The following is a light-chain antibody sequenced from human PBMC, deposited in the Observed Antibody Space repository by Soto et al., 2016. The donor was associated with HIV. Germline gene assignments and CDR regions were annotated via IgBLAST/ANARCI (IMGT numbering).Light chain of an antibody. CDR1: ELPTQY. V-gene: IGLV3-25*03. CDR3: QSADNSGTYVV. Sequence: SNDLTQPPSVSVSPGLTARITCSGDELPTQYSYWYQQKPGQAPILLIYKDTKRPSGIPERFSGSSSGTTVTLTITEVQAEDEAEYYCQSADNSGTYVVFGGGTRLTV. J-gene: IGLJ2*01. CDR2: KDT.